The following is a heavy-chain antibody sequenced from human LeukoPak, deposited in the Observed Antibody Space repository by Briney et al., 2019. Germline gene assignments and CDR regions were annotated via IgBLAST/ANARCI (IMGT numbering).Heavy chain of an antibody. Sequence: GGSLRLSCAASGFTFDDFGMSWVRQAPGKGLEWVSYISSSSSTIYYADSVKGRFTISRDNAKNTLYLQMNSLRAEDTAVYYCARDGPDDAFDIWGQGTMVTVSS. CDR3: ARDGPDDAFDI. J-gene: IGHJ3*02. D-gene: IGHD1-14*01. V-gene: IGHV3-48*04. CDR2: ISSSSSTI. CDR1: GFTFDDFG.